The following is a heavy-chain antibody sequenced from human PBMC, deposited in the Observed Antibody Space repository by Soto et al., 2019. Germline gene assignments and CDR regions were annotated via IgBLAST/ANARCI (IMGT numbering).Heavy chain of an antibody. J-gene: IGHJ6*02. V-gene: IGHV1-3*01. D-gene: IGHD6-13*01. CDR1: GYTFTSYA. Sequence: ASVKVSCKASGYTFTSYAMHWVRQAPGQRLEWMGWINAGNGNTKYSQKFQGRVTITRDTSASTAYMELSSLRSEDTAVYYCAGDPKIAADYYYYYGMDVWGQGTTVTVSS. CDR2: INAGNGNT. CDR3: AGDPKIAADYYYYYGMDV.